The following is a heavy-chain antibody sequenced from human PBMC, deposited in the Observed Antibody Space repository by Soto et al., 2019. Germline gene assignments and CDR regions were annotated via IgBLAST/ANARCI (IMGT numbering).Heavy chain of an antibody. CDR3: AKEWGPY. CDR2: ISYDGSNK. V-gene: IGHV3-30-3*01. J-gene: IGHJ4*02. Sequence: LRLSCAASGFTFSTYALHWVRQAPGKGLEWVAFISYDGSNKYYADSVKGRFTISRDNSKNTLDLQMNSLRDEDTAVYYCAKEWGPYWGQGTLVTVSS. CDR1: GFTFSTYA. D-gene: IGHD1-26*01.